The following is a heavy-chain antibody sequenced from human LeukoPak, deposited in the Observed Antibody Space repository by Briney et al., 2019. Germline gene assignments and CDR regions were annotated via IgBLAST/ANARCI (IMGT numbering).Heavy chain of an antibody. CDR3: ARVQHYGETRGEFEDFRCPNKQVTTERGVAF. J-gene: IGHJ3*01. CDR1: GGSISSGDYY. CDR2: IYYSGST. Sequence: SQTLSLTCTVSGGSISSGDYYWSWIRQPPGKGLEWIGYIYYSGSTYYNPSLKSRVTISVDTSKNQFSLKLSSVTAADTAVYYCARVQHYGETRGEFEDFRCPNKQVTTERGVAF. V-gene: IGHV4-30-4*08. D-gene: IGHD4-17*01.